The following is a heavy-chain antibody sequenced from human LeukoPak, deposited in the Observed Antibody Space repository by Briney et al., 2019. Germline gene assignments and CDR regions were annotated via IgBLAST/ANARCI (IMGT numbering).Heavy chain of an antibody. Sequence: PSETLSLTCTVSGGSISSYYWSWIRQPPGKGLEWIGYIYYSGSTNYNPSLKSRVTISVDTSKNQFSLKLSSVTAADTAVYYCAREGGSSSWYFDYWGLGTLVTVSS. J-gene: IGHJ4*02. CDR3: AREGGSSSWYFDY. D-gene: IGHD6-13*01. CDR1: GGSISSYY. V-gene: IGHV4-59*01. CDR2: IYYSGST.